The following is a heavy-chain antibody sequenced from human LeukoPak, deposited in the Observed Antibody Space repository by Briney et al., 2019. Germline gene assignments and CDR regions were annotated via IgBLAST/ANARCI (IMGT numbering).Heavy chain of an antibody. CDR3: ARAARSSWYDY. CDR2: ISSSSSTI. D-gene: IGHD6-13*01. CDR1: GFTFSSYG. J-gene: IGHJ4*02. V-gene: IGHV3-48*01. Sequence: GGSLRLSCAASGFTFSSYGMHWVRQAPGKGLEWVSYISSSSSTIYYADSVKGRFTISRDNAKNSLYLQMNSLRAEDTAVYYCARAARSSWYDYWGQGTLVTVSS.